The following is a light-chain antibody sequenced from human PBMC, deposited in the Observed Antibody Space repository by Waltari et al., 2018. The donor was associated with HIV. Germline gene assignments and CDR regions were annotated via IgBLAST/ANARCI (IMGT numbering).Light chain of an antibody. J-gene: IGKJ5*01. Sequence: IQMTQFPSSVSASVGDRVTMTCRATRGIANWVAWYQQKPGKAPKLRIHGASILQEGVPSRFSGSGSGTFFTLTINSLQPEDFATYFCQQTNSLPITFGQGTRLDSK. V-gene: IGKV1D-12*01. CDR2: GAS. CDR1: RGIANW. CDR3: QQTNSLPIT.